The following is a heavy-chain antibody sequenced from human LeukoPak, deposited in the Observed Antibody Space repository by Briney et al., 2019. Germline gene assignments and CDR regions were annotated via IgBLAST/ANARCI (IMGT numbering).Heavy chain of an antibody. CDR1: GGSFSGYY. CDR2: INHSGST. D-gene: IGHD3-10*01. Sequence: PSETLSLTCAVYGGSFSGYYWSWIRQPPGKGLEWIGEINHSGSTNYNPSLKSRVTISVDTSKNQFSLKLSSVTAADTAVYYCARGPGLLWFGELFHYFDYWGQGTLVTVCS. V-gene: IGHV4-34*01. J-gene: IGHJ4*02. CDR3: ARGPGLLWFGELFHYFDY.